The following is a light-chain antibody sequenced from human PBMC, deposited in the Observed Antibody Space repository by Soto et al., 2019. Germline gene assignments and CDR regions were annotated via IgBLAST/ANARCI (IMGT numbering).Light chain of an antibody. CDR2: EVT. J-gene: IGLJ1*01. CDR3: CSYAGNSEV. V-gene: IGLV2-23*02. Sequence: QSVLTQPSSLSGSPGHSITILCTGTSGDVGGYNLVSWYQQHPGKAPKLMIYEVTERPSGVSNRFSGSKSGNTASLTISGLQPDDEDDYYCCSYAGNSEVLGTGTKVT. CDR1: SGDVGGYNL.